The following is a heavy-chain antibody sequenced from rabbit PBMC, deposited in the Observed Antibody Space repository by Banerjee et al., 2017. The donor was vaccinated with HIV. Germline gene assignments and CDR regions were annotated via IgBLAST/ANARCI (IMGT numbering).Heavy chain of an antibody. J-gene: IGHJ3*01. CDR1: GIDFSRSFW. CDR3: ARGYDDYDARLDL. Sequence: QEHLVESGGGLVTLGGSLKLTCKASGIDFSRSFWISWVRQTPGKGLEWIGCIYTASGGTWYASWAKGRFTISKTSSTTVTLQMTSLTAADTATYFCARGYDDYDARLDLWGPGTLVTVS. V-gene: IGHV1S45*01. D-gene: IGHD2-1*01. CDR2: IYTASGGT.